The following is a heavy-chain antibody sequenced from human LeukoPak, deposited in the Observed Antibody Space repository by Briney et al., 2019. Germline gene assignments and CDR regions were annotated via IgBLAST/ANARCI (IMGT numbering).Heavy chain of an antibody. CDR1: GYTFTGYY. Sequence: ASVKVSCKTSGYTFTGYYLHWVRQAPGQGLEWMGRINPNNGDTHYAQRFQGRVTMTRGTSISRAYMELSRLRSDDTAVYYCARDFAGVGNFFDYWGQGTLVIVSS. CDR2: INPNNGDT. V-gene: IGHV1-2*06. D-gene: IGHD1-26*01. CDR3: ARDFAGVGNFFDY. J-gene: IGHJ4*02.